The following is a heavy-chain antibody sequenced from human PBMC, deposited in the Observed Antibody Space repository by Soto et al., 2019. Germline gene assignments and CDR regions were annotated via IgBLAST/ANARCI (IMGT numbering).Heavy chain of an antibody. CDR1: GFTFGDYA. CDR3: TSPRYSGSFTDDAFDI. CDR2: IRSKAYGGTT. D-gene: IGHD1-26*01. V-gene: IGHV3-49*05. Sequence: EVQLVESGGGLVKPGRSLRLSCTASGFTFGDYAMSWFRQAPGKGLEWVGFIRSKAYGGTTEYAASVKGRFTISRDDSKSIAYLQMNSLKTEDTAVYYCTSPRYSGSFTDDAFDIWGQGTMVTVSS. J-gene: IGHJ3*02.